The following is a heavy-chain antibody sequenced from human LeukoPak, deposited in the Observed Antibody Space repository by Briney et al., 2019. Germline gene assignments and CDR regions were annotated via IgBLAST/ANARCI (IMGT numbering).Heavy chain of an antibody. Sequence: SETLSLTCTVSGGSISSGSYYWSWIRQPAGKGLEWIGRIYTSGSTNYNPSLKSRVTISVDTSKNQFSLKLSSVTAADTAVYYCARGWWFDYWGQGTLVTVSS. CDR2: IYTSGST. CDR1: GGSISSGSYY. CDR3: ARGWWFDY. D-gene: IGHD5-24*01. V-gene: IGHV4-61*02. J-gene: IGHJ5*01.